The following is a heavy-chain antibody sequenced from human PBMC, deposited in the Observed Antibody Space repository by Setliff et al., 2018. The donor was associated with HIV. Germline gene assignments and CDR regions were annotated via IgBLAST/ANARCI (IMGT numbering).Heavy chain of an antibody. V-gene: IGHV3-30*04. Sequence: VGSLRLSCEASGFTFSASPIHWVRQAPGKGLEWAAVISYDGRNKFYIDSVKGRFTLSRDNSKNTVYLQMNSLRPEDTGVYYCVRDGKIGARLDYWGPGTQVTVSS. CDR3: VRDGKIGARLDY. CDR2: ISYDGRNK. CDR1: GFTFSASP. D-gene: IGHD6-6*01. J-gene: IGHJ4*02.